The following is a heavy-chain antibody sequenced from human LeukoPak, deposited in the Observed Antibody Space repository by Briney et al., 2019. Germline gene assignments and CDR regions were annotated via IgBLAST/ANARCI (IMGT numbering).Heavy chain of an antibody. CDR2: INSDGSST. CDR3: ARGRNWFDP. Sequence: GGSLRLSCVASGFSFSDYYMSWIRQAPGKGLVWVSRINSDGSSTSYADSVKGRFTISRDNAKNTLYLQMNSLRAEDTAVYYCARGRNWFDPWGQGTLVTVSS. CDR1: GFSFSDYY. J-gene: IGHJ5*02. V-gene: IGHV3-74*01.